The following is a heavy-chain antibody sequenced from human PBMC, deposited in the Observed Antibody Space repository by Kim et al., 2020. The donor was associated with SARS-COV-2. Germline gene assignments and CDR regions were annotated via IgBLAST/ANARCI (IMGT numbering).Heavy chain of an antibody. V-gene: IGHV3-53*01. D-gene: IGHD4-17*01. Sequence: GYPYSADSVKGRFTISRDTSESTLYLQMNSLRADDTAVYYCGRLDFGDDHWGQGTLVTVSS. CDR2: GYP. J-gene: IGHJ5*02. CDR3: GRLDFGDDH.